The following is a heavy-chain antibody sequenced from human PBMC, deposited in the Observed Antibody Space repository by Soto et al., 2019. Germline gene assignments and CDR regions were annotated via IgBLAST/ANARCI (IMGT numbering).Heavy chain of an antibody. J-gene: IGHJ4*02. D-gene: IGHD1-20*01. Sequence: ASVKVSCKASGHTFTSYGISWVRQASGQGLEWMGWISAYNGKTNYAQKFQGRVTITTDASSSTAYMELSSLRSEDTAAYYCARIPPPFNSHDEILEDYWGQGTLVTVSS. CDR2: ISAYNGKT. CDR1: GHTFTSYG. CDR3: ARIPPPFNSHDEILEDY. V-gene: IGHV1-18*01.